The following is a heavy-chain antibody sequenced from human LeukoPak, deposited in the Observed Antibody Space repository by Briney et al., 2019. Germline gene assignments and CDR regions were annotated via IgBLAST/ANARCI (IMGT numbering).Heavy chain of an antibody. J-gene: IGHJ4*02. CDR1: GGTFSSYA. CDR2: IIPIFGTA. V-gene: IGHV1-69*05. D-gene: IGHD3-3*01. Sequence: SVKVSCKASGGTFSSYAISWVRQAPGQGLEWMGGIIPIFGTANYAQKFQGRVTITTDESTSTAYMELSSLRSEDTAVYYCAREDTIFGVVIRYPDYWGQGTLVTVSS. CDR3: AREDTIFGVVIRYPDY.